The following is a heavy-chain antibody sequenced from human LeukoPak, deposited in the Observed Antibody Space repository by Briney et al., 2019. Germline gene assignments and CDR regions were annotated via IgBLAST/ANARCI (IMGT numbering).Heavy chain of an antibody. V-gene: IGHV3-53*01. J-gene: IGHJ4*02. CDR1: GFTISGKY. CDR2: IYSDGTK. CDR3: TRSLRGSYYHLAN. Sequence: PGGSLRLSCTASGFTISGKYMSWVRQAPGKGLEWVSVIYSDGTKYYADSVKDRFTISRDDSKNTVYLQMNSLRAEDTAIYYCTRSLRGSYYHLANWGQGTLLTVSS. D-gene: IGHD1-26*01.